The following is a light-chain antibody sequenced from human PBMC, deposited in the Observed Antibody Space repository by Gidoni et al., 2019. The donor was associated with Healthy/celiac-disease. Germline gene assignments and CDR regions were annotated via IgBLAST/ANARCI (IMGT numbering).Light chain of an antibody. J-gene: IGKJ1*01. V-gene: IGKV1-5*01. CDR3: QQYNSYSRT. Sequence: DIHMTQSPPTLSASVGARVTITCRASQSISSWLAWYQQKPGKAPKLLIYDASSLESGVPSRFSGSGSGTEFTLTISSLQPDDFATYYCQQYNSYSRTFGQGTKVEIK. CDR2: DAS. CDR1: QSISSW.